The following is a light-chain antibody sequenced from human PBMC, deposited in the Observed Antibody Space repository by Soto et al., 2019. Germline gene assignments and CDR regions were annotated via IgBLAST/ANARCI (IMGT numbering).Light chain of an antibody. CDR2: GAA. CDR1: QSISSSQ. V-gene: IGKV3-20*01. Sequence: IVLTQSPGTLSLSPGERATLSCRASQSISSSQLAWYQQKPGQPPSLLIYGAASRATGIPDRFSGGGSGTDFTLTIRRLEPEDLAVYYCQQYRDSPGTFGQGTKVEIK. CDR3: QQYRDSPGT. J-gene: IGKJ1*01.